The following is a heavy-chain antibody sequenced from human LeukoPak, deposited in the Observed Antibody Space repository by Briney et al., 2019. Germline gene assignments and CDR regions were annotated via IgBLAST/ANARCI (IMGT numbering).Heavy chain of an antibody. Sequence: APVKVSCKASGYTFTGYYMHWVRQAPGQGLEWMGWINPNSGGTNYAQKFQGRVTMTRDTSISTAYMELSRLRSDDTAVYYCARTLVVINDAFDIWGQGTMVTVSS. V-gene: IGHV1-2*02. CDR2: INPNSGGT. CDR3: ARTLVVINDAFDI. D-gene: IGHD3-22*01. J-gene: IGHJ3*02. CDR1: GYTFTGYY.